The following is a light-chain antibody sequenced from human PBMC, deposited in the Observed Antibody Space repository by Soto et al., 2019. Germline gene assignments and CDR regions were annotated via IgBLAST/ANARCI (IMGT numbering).Light chain of an antibody. Sequence: EVVLTQSPVTLSMSPGDSATLSCRASQSVCDNFAWYHQKPGQAPRLLIYGASTRATGIPARFSGSGSGTEFTLTISSLQSEDFAVYYCQQYNDWPITFGQGTRLEIK. CDR1: QSVCDN. CDR3: QQYNDWPIT. V-gene: IGKV3-15*01. CDR2: GAS. J-gene: IGKJ5*01.